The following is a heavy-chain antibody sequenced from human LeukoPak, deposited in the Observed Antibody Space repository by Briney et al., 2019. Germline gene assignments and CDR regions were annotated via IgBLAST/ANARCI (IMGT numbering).Heavy chain of an antibody. D-gene: IGHD3-3*01. CDR2: IWYDGSNK. CDR3: AREGDFWSGVDY. V-gene: IGHV3-33*01. CDR1: GFTFSSYG. J-gene: IGHJ4*02. Sequence: PGGSLRLSCAASGFTFSSYGMHWVRQAPGKGLEWVAAIWYDGSNKYYADSVKGRFTISRDNSKNTLYLQMNSLRAEDTAVYYCAREGDFWSGVDYWGQGTLVTVSS.